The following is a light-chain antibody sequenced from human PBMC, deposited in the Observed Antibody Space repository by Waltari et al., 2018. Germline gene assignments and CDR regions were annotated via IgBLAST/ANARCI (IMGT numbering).Light chain of an antibody. CDR3: QQYGGSPKYT. CDR1: QSVSNNY. Sequence: EIVLTQSPGTLSLSPGERATLHCRASQSVSNNYLAWYQAKPGQAPRLLIYAVSHRATGIPDRFSGGGSGTDFTLTISRLEPEDFAVYYCQQYGGSPKYTFGQGTKLEIK. V-gene: IGKV3-20*01. CDR2: AVS. J-gene: IGKJ2*01.